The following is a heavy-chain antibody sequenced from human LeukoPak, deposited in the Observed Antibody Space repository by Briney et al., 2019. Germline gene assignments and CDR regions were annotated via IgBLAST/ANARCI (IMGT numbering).Heavy chain of an antibody. CDR3: AKDIHPVATTGNWFDP. CDR2: ISYDGSNK. D-gene: IGHD2-15*01. CDR1: GFTFSSYG. V-gene: IGHV3-30*18. Sequence: GRSLRLSCAAPGFTFSSYGMHWVRQAPGKGLEWVAVISYDGSNKYYADSVKGRFTISRDNSKNTLYLQMNSLRAEDTAVYYCAKDIHPVATTGNWFDPWGQGTLVTVSS. J-gene: IGHJ5*02.